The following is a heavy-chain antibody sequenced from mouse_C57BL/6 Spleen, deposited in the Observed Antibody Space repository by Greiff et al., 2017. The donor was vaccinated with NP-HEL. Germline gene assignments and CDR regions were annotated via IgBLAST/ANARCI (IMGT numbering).Heavy chain of an antibody. V-gene: IGHV2-9-1*01. CDR3: ARKKFYGSSHNWYFDV. CDR1: GFSLTSYA. Sequence: VHLVESGPGLVAPSQSLSITCTVSGFSLTSYAISWVRQPPGKGLEWLGVIWTGGGTNYNSALNSRLSISKDNSKSQVFLKMNSLQTDDTARYYCARKKFYGSSHNWYFDVWGTGTTVTVSS. CDR2: IWTGGGT. J-gene: IGHJ1*03. D-gene: IGHD1-1*01.